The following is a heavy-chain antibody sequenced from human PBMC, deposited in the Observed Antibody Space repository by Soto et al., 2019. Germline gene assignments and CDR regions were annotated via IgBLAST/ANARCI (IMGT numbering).Heavy chain of an antibody. J-gene: IGHJ4*02. CDR3: ARESEDLTSNFDY. CDR2: ISSTINYI. Sequence: GGSLRLSCAASGFTFTRYSMNWVRQAPGKGLEWVSSISSTINYIYYADSMKGRFTVSRDNAKNSVYLEMNSLSAEDTAVYYCARESEDLTSNFDYWGQGTLVTVSS. V-gene: IGHV3-21*01. CDR1: GFTFTRYS.